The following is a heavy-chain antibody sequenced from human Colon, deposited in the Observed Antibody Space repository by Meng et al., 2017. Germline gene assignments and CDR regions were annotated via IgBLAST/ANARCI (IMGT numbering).Heavy chain of an antibody. J-gene: IGHJ4*02. D-gene: IGHD2-2*01. CDR1: GGSASRTNW. Sequence: HFRASAPCRSNPLAPLSPTFALYGGSASRTNWGMWARQHPGKGLELIGDIYHSGSTNYNPSLKSRVTISVDKSKNQFSLKLSSVTAADTAVYYCASGRKYCSSTSCYGQFDYWGQGTLVTVSS. CDR3: ASGRKYCSSTSCYGQFDY. CDR2: IYHSGST. V-gene: IGHV4-4*03.